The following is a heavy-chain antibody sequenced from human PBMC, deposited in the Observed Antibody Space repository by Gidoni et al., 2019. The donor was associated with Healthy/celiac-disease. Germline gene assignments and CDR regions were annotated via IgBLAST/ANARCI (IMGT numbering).Heavy chain of an antibody. CDR3: ARGEYQLLPTGDVCFDY. V-gene: IGHV1-2*02. CDR1: GYPFTGYY. Sequence: QVQLVQSGAAVKKPGASVQVSCKASGYPFTGYYMHWVRQAPGQGLEWMGWINPNSGGTNYAQKFQGRVTMTRDTSISTAYMELSRLRSDDTAVYYCARGEYQLLPTGDVCFDYWGQGTLVTVSS. CDR2: INPNSGGT. J-gene: IGHJ4*02. D-gene: IGHD2-2*01.